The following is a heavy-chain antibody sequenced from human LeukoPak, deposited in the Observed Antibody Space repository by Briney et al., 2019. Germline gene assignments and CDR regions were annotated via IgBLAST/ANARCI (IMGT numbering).Heavy chain of an antibody. V-gene: IGHV1-18*01. D-gene: IGHD3-22*01. CDR1: GCTFTSYG. CDR3: ASAHYYDSSGYPFDY. CDR2: ISAYNGNT. Sequence: ASVKVSCKASGCTFTSYGISWVRQAPGQGLEWMGWISAYNGNTNYAQKLQGRVTMTTDTSTSTAYMELRSLRSDDTAVYYCASAHYYDSSGYPFDYWGQGTLVTVSS. J-gene: IGHJ4*02.